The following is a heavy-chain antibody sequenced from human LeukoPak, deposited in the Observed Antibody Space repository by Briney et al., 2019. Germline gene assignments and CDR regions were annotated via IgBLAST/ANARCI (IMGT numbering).Heavy chain of an antibody. CDR1: GGSISNYY. J-gene: IGHJ5*02. CDR2: IYYSGST. CDR3: TSYYYDSRSWFDP. Sequence: PSETLSLTCTVSGGSISNYYWSWLRQPPGKGLEWIGYIYYSGSTNYNPSLKSRVTISVDTSKNQFSLKLSSVTAADTAVYYCTSYYYDSRSWFDPWGQGTLVTVSS. D-gene: IGHD3-22*01. V-gene: IGHV4-59*01.